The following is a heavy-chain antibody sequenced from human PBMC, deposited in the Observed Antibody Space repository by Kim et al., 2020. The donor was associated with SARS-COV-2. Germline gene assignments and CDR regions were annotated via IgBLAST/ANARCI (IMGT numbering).Heavy chain of an antibody. Sequence: SETLSLTCTVSGGSISSGSYYWSWIRQPAGKGLEWIGRIYTSGSTNYNPSLKSRVTISVDTSKNQFSLKLSSVTAADTAVYYCARAGYSSGWSYFDYWGQGTLVTVSS. D-gene: IGHD6-19*01. CDR3: ARAGYSSGWSYFDY. V-gene: IGHV4-61*02. CDR1: GGSISSGSYY. CDR2: IYTSGST. J-gene: IGHJ4*02.